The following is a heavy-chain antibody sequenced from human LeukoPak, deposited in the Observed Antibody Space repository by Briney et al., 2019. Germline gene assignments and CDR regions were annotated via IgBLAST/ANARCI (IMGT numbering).Heavy chain of an antibody. Sequence: SETLSLTCTVSGGSISSSSYYWGWIRQPPGKGLEWIGSTYYSGSTYYNPSLKSRVTISVDTSKNQFSLKLSSVTAADTAVYYCARLGDSSSFYHLFDYWGQGTLVTVSS. J-gene: IGHJ4*02. CDR2: TYYSGST. CDR3: ARLGDSSSFYHLFDY. CDR1: GGSISSSSYY. V-gene: IGHV4-39*01. D-gene: IGHD6-13*01.